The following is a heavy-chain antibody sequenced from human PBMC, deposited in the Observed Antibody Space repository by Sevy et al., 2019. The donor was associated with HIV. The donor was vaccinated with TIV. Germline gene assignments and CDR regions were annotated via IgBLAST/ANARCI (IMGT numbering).Heavy chain of an antibody. V-gene: IGHV3-21*01. Sequence: GGSLRLSCAASGFTFSSYAMNWVRQAPGKGLEWVSSISSSSSHIYAADSLKGRFTISRDNAKKSRFLQMNSLRAEDTAIYYCARVAADDPDFYYYGMDVWGQGTTVTVSS. CDR1: GFTFSSYA. CDR2: ISSSSSHI. D-gene: IGHD6-13*01. J-gene: IGHJ6*02. CDR3: ARVAADDPDFYYYGMDV.